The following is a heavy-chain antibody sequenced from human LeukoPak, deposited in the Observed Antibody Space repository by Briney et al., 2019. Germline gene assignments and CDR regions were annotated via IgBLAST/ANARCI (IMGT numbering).Heavy chain of an antibody. J-gene: IGHJ4*02. CDR3: ARETSGSHWN. CDR2: IYSGGHT. CDR1: GFXFSTYA. V-gene: IGHV3-66*01. D-gene: IGHD1-26*01. Sequence: GGSLRLSCEASGFXFSTYAITWVRQAPGKGLDWVSVIYSGGHTYYADSVKGRFTISRDNSKNTLYLQMNSLTVEDTAVYYCARETSGSHWNWGQGTLVTVSS.